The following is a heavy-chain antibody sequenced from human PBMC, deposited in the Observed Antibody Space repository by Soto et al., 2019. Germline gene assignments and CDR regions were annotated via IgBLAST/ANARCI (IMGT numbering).Heavy chain of an antibody. J-gene: IGHJ6*03. D-gene: IGHD2-8*01. V-gene: IGHV4-34*01. CDR3: ARVYYGYYYYMDV. CDR2: INHSGST. Sequence: PSETLSLTCAVYGGSFSGYYWSWIRQPPGKGLEWIGEINHSGSTNYNPSLKSRVTISVDTSKNQFSLKLSSVTAADTAVYYCARVYYGYYYYMDVWGKGTTVTVSS. CDR1: GGSFSGYY.